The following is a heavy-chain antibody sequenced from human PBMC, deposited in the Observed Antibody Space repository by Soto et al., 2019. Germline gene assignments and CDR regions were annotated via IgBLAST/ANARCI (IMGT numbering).Heavy chain of an antibody. CDR2: IYWNDDK. V-gene: IGHV2-5*01. Sequence: SGPTLVNPTQTLTLTCTVSGFSVSARGVGVGWICQPPGKALGWLGIIYWNDDKRYSPSLKSRLTITKDTSKSQVVLTMTNMDPVDTATYYCAHSPWGAAPDYWGQGTLVTVSS. J-gene: IGHJ4*02. CDR3: AHSPWGAAPDY. D-gene: IGHD3-16*01. CDR1: GFSVSARGVG.